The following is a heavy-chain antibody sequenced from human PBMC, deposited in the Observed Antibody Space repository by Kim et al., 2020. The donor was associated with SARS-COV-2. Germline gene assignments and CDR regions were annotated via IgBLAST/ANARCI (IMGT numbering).Heavy chain of an antibody. J-gene: IGHJ6*02. D-gene: IGHD3-10*01. CDR1: GGTFSSYV. Sequence: SVKVSCKASGGTFSSYVISWVRQAPGQGLEWMGGIIPIFGTANYAQKFQGRVTITADESTSTAYMELSSLRSEDTAVYYSARVHGSGSYFYCYYYGMDVWGQGPTVTVSS. V-gene: IGHV1-69*13. CDR3: ARVHGSGSYFYCYYYGMDV. CDR2: IIPIFGTA.